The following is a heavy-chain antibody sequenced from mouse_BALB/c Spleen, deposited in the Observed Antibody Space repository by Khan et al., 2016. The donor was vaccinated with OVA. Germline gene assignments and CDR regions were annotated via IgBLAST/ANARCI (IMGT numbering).Heavy chain of an antibody. CDR2: ISSSGTT. CDR3: ARSLYYSYGYAMDY. CDR1: DYSITSDYA. Sequence: EVQLVESGPGLVTPSQSLSLTCTVTDYSITSDYAWNWIRQFPGNKLEWMGYISSSGTTSSNPSLKSRISITRDTSKNQFFLQLKSVTTEDTATYYCARSLYYSYGYAMDYWGRGTSVTVSS. J-gene: IGHJ4*01. V-gene: IGHV3-2*02. D-gene: IGHD2-14*01.